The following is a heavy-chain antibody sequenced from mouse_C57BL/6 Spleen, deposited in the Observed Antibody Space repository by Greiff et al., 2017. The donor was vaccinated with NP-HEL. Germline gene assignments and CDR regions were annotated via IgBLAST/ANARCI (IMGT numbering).Heavy chain of an antibody. CDR3: ARFYYGSIFDY. J-gene: IGHJ2*01. CDR2: IRNKANGYTT. Sequence: EVKLQESGGGLVQPGGSLSLSCAASGFTFTDYYMSWVRQPPGKALEWLGFIRNKANGYTTEYSASVKGRFTISRDNSQSILYLQMNALRAEDSATYYCARFYYGSIFDYWGQGTTLTVSS. D-gene: IGHD1-1*01. CDR1: GFTFTDYY. V-gene: IGHV7-3*01.